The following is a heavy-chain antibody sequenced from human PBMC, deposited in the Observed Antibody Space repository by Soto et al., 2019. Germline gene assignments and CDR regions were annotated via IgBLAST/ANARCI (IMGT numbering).Heavy chain of an antibody. CDR1: GGSFSGYY. V-gene: IGHV4-34*01. CDR2: INHSGST. J-gene: IGHJ4*02. CDR3: ARRFSWGLTTFTSYYFDY. Sequence: SETLSLTCAVYGGSFSGYYWSWIRQPPGKGLEWIGEINHSGSTNYNPSLKSRVTISVDTSKDQFSLKLSSVTAADTTVYYCARRFSWGLTTFTSYYFDYWGQGTLVTVSS. D-gene: IGHD7-27*01.